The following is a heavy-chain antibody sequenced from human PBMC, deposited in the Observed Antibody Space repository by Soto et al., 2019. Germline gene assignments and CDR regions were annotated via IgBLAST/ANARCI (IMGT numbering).Heavy chain of an antibody. CDR3: AKASSSSWYLEYYFDY. CDR2: IAYDGSKK. V-gene: IGHV3-30*18. D-gene: IGHD6-13*01. CDR1: GFTFSSYG. Sequence: QVQLVESGGGVVQPGRSLRLSCAASGFTFSSYGMHWVRQAPGKGLEGVAVIAYDGSKKYYADSVKGRFTISRDNSKNTLYLQMNSLRAEDTVVYYCAKASSSSWYLEYYFDYWGQGTLVTVSS. J-gene: IGHJ4*02.